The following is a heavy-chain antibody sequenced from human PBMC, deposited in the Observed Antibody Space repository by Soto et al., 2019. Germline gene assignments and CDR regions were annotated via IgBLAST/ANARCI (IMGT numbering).Heavy chain of an antibody. CDR1: GYTFTNYG. CDR3: ARDRGSYALDY. D-gene: IGHD1-26*01. J-gene: IGHJ4*02. V-gene: IGHV1-18*01. CDR2: ISANNGNT. Sequence: QVQLVQSGAEVKKPGASVKVSCKASGYTFTNYGISWVRQAPGQGLEWMGWISANNGNTNYEQKLQGRVTMTTDTATRTAYMERRTRRSDGTAVYYCARDRGSYALDYWGQGTLVTFSS.